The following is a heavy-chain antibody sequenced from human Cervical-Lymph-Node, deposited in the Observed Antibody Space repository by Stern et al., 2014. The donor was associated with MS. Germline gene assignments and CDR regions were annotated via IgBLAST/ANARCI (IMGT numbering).Heavy chain of an antibody. D-gene: IGHD1-26*01. CDR1: GYTFIDYY. CDR3: AREGADNDDFDV. J-gene: IGHJ3*01. V-gene: IGHV1-46*03. Sequence: MQLVESGAEVKKPGASVTVSCRTSGYTFIDYYIHWVRQAPGQGLEWMGIINLSDGATTYAQKFQGRVTMTRDTSTNTAYMQLGSLTSEDTAVFFCAREGADNDDFDVWGQGTMVTVSS. CDR2: INLSDGAT.